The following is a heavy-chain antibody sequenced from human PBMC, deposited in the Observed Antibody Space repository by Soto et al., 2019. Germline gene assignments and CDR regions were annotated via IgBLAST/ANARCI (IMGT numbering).Heavy chain of an antibody. J-gene: IGHJ6*02. CDR1: GYTFTSYG. V-gene: IGHV1-18*01. Sequence: ASVKVSCKASGYTFTSYGISWVRQAPGQGLEWMGWISAYNGNTNYAQKLQGRVTMTTDTSTSTAYMELRSLRSDDTAVYYCARDRYYDILTGYHKGFYGYYGMDVWGQGTTVTVSS. D-gene: IGHD3-9*01. CDR3: ARDRYYDILTGYHKGFYGYYGMDV. CDR2: ISAYNGNT.